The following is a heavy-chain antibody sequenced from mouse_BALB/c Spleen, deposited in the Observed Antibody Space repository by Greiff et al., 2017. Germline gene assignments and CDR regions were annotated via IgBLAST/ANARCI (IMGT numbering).Heavy chain of an antibody. CDR3: ARQYRHYYAMDY. V-gene: IGHV5-12-2*01. CDR2: ISNGGGST. D-gene: IGHD5-1-1*01. J-gene: IGHJ4*01. CDR1: GFTFSSYT. Sequence: DVKLVESGGGLVQPGGSLKLSCAASGFTFSSYTMSWVRQTPEKRLEWVAYISNGGGSTYYPDTVKGRFTISRDNAKNTLYLQMSSLKSEDTAMYYCARQYRHYYAMDYWGQGTSVTVSS.